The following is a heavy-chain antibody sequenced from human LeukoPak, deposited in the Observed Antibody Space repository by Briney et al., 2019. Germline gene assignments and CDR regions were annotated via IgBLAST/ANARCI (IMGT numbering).Heavy chain of an antibody. J-gene: IGHJ4*02. CDR3: ARIGYSSSGFDC. CDR2: IYSGGST. Sequence: GGSLRLSCAASGFTVSSTYMSWVRQAPGKGLEWVSIIYSGGSTFYADSVKGRFTISRDNSQNTVYLQMNSLRAEDTAVYYCARIGYSSSGFDCWGQGTLVTVSS. D-gene: IGHD6-6*01. CDR1: GFTVSSTY. V-gene: IGHV3-66*01.